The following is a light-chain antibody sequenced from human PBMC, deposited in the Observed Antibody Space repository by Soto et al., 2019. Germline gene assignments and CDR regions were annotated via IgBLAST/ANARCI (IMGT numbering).Light chain of an antibody. J-gene: IGKJ5*01. CDR2: LGS. CDR3: MQALQSLT. V-gene: IGKV2-28*01. Sequence: DIVVTQSPLTLPVTPGEPASISCRSSQSLLYNDTYNYLDWYLQKPRQSPQLLIYLGSHRASGVPDRFSGSGSGTDFTLKISRVEAEDFGTYYCMQALQSLTFGQGTRLEIK. CDR1: QSLLYNDTYNY.